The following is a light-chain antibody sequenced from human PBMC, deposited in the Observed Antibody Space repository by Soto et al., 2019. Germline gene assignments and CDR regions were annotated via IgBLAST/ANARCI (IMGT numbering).Light chain of an antibody. CDR3: QQYSKWPPWT. CDR2: GAA. V-gene: IGKV3-15*01. J-gene: IGKJ1*01. Sequence: EMVMTQSSSTLSVSPGERATLSCRATQRVSSNLAWYQQKPGQAPRLPIYGAATRATGIPARFSGSGSGTEFTLTISSLQSEDFAVYYCQQYSKWPPWTFGQGTKVDIK. CDR1: QRVSSN.